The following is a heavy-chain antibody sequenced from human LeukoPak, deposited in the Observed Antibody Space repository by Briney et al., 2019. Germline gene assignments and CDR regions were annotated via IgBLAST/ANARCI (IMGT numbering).Heavy chain of an antibody. J-gene: IGHJ4*02. CDR2: IRSKAYGGTT. Sequence: GRSLRLSCTASGFTFGDYAMSWVRQAPGKGLEWVDSIRSKAYGGTTEYAASVKGRFTISRDDSKSIAYLQMNSLKTEDTAVYYCTRSDCSSTSCYYSSSFDYWGQGTLVTVSS. D-gene: IGHD2-2*01. V-gene: IGHV3-49*04. CDR1: GFTFGDYA. CDR3: TRSDCSSTSCYYSSSFDY.